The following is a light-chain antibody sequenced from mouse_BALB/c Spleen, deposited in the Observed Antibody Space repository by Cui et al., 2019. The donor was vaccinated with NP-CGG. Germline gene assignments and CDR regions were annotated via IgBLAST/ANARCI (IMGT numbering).Light chain of an antibody. J-gene: IGKJ1*01. Sequence: DIPMTQTTSSPSASLGERVTISCRASQDIINYLNWYQQKPNGTVKLLIYYTARLHSTVPSRCSGSRAGTNFSLTISNLEQENIATYSCQQGNTLPPWTFGGGTKLEIK. V-gene: IGKV10-96*01_Mus_spretus. CDR3: QQGNTLPPWT. CDR1: QDIINY. CDR2: YTA.